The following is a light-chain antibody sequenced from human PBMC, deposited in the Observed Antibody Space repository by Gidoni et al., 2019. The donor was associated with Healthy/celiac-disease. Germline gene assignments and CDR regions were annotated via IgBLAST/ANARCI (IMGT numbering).Light chain of an antibody. J-gene: IGKJ1*01. CDR3: QQRWT. V-gene: IGKV3-11*01. CDR2: DAS. Sequence: EMVLTQSPATLSLSPGERATLSCRASQRVSSYLAWYHQKPGQAPRLLIYDASNRATGIPARFRGSVSGTDFTLTISSLEPEDFAVYYCQQRWTFGQGTKVEIK. CDR1: QRVSSY.